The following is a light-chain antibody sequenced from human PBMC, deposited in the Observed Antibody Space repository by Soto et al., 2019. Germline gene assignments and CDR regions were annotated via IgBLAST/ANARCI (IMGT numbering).Light chain of an antibody. CDR2: GAS. CDR1: QSVSSSY. V-gene: IGKV3-20*01. J-gene: IGKJ4*01. CDR3: HQYGSSPQA. Sequence: IVLTQSPAILALSPGERATLSCRASQSVSSSYLAWYQQKPGQAPRLLIYGASSRATGVPDRFGASGSGTDFTLTISRLEPEDFAVYFCHQYGSSPQAFGGGTKV.